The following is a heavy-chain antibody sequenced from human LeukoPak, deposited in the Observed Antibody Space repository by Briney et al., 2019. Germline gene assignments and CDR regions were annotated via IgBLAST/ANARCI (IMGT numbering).Heavy chain of an antibody. J-gene: IGHJ4*02. CDR1: GLTFSSYE. V-gene: IGHV3-48*03. Sequence: GGSLRLSCAASGLTFSSYEMNWVRQAPGRGLEWVSYITSSGNTIYYADSVKGRFTISRDNAKNSLYLQMNSLRAEDTAVYYCARLTTMTTTGGPFDYWGQGTLVTVSS. CDR2: ITSSGNTI. CDR3: ARLTTMTTTGGPFDY. D-gene: IGHD4-17*01.